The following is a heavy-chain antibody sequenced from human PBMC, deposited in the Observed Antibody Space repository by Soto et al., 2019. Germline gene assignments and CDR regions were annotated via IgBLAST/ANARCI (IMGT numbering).Heavy chain of an antibody. CDR2: ISYDGSNK. Sequence: GGSLRLSCAASGFTFSSYAMHWVRQAPGKGLEWVAVISYDGSNKYYADSVKGRFTISRDNSKNTLYLQMNSLRAEDTAVYYCARDKAFVDFWSGYDQYYYYYYGMDVWGQGTTVTVSS. CDR1: GFTFSSYA. CDR3: ARDKAFVDFWSGYDQYYYYYYGMDV. D-gene: IGHD3-3*01. V-gene: IGHV3-30-3*01. J-gene: IGHJ6*02.